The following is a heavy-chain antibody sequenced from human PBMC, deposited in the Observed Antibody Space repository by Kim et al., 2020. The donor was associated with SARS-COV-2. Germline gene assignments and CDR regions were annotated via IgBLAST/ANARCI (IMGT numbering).Heavy chain of an antibody. V-gene: IGHV1-18*01. CDR3: ARVLNTAMDPSWWFDP. J-gene: IGHJ5*02. D-gene: IGHD5-18*01. Sequence: ASVKVSCKASGYTFTSYGISWVRQAPGQGLEWMGWISAYNGNTNYAQKLQGRVTMTTDTSTSTAYMELRSLRSDDTAVYYCARVLNTAMDPSWWFDPWGQGTLVTVSS. CDR1: GYTFTSYG. CDR2: ISAYNGNT.